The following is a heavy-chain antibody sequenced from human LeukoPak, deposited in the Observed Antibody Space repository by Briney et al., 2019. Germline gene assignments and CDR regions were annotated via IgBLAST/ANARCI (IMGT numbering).Heavy chain of an antibody. CDR1: SGAISSYY. V-gene: IGHV4-59*01. D-gene: IGHD4-17*01. CDR3: ARGPTRYYFDC. J-gene: IGHJ4*02. CDR2: IFYSGST. Sequence: SETLSLTCTVSSGAISSYYWIWIRQPPGKGLEWIVYIFYSGSTNYNPSLRSRFTISVDTSKSQCSLGLSSVTAADTAVYYCARGPTRYYFDCWGQGTLVTVSS.